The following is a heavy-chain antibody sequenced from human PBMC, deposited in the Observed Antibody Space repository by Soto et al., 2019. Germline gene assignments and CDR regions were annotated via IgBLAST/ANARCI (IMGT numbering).Heavy chain of an antibody. CDR3: AGQGLAAPGPYNWFHP. CDR1: GYNFTTYW. V-gene: IGHV5-51*01. J-gene: IGHJ5*02. D-gene: IGHD6-13*01. Sequence: EVQLVQSGAEVKKPGESLKISCKGFGYNFTTYWIGWVRQMPGKGLEWMGIIYPGDSDTRYSPSFEGQVTISADKSINTAYRQWVSLRASDPAMYYCAGQGLAAPGPYNWFHPWGQGTLVTVSS. CDR2: IYPGDSDT.